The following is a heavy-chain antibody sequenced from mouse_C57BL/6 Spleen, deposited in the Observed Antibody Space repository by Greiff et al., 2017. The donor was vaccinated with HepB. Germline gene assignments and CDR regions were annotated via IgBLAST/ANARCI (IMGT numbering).Heavy chain of an antibody. Sequence: VQLQQPGAELVKPGASVKLSCKASGYTFTSYWMHWVKQRPGQGLEWIGVINPGSGGTNYNEKFKGKATLTADKSSSTAYMQLSSLTSEDSAVYFCARAYYGSSYGAMDYWGQGTSVTVSS. CDR2: INPGSGGT. J-gene: IGHJ4*01. CDR3: ARAYYGSSYGAMDY. V-gene: IGHV1-53*01. CDR1: GYTFTSYW. D-gene: IGHD1-1*01.